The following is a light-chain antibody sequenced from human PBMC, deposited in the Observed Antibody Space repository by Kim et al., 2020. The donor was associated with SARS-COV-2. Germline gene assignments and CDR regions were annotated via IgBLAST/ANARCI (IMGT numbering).Light chain of an antibody. J-gene: IGKJ4*01. CDR1: QSISNY. CDR3: QQSYNIPRT. Sequence: DIQMTQSPSSLSASVGDRVTITCWASQSISNYLNWYQQKPGKGPKLLIYSASTLESGVPSRFRGSGSGTDFTLTITDLQPEDFATYYCQQSYNIPRTFGGGTKVDI. CDR2: SAS. V-gene: IGKV1-39*01.